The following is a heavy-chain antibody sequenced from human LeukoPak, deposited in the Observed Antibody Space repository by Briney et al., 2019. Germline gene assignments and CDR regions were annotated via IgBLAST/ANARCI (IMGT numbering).Heavy chain of an antibody. CDR3: ARVKGETPMVRGGKWYYFDY. CDR1: GFTVSSNY. D-gene: IGHD3-10*01. J-gene: IGHJ4*02. CDR2: IHSGGNV. V-gene: IGHV3-66*01. Sequence: GGSLRLSCAASGFTVSSNYMTWVRQAPGKGLEWVSVIHSGGNVYYADSVKGRFTISRDNSKNTLYLQMNSLRAEDTAVYYCARVKGETPMVRGGKWYYFDYWGQGALVTVSS.